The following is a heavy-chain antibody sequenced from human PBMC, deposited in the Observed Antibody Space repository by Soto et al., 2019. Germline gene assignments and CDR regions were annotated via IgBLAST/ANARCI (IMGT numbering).Heavy chain of an antibody. CDR3: ARVTSPGYFDS. J-gene: IGHJ4*02. V-gene: IGHV3-7*05. CDR2: IKQDGSEK. CDR1: GFSFSSHS. Sequence: EVQLVESGGGLVQPGGSLRLSCAASGFSFSSHSMTWVRQAPGKGPEWVAYIKQDGSEKYYVDSVMGRFTMSRDNTQSSLSLQMNTLRVEDTAVYYCARVTSPGYFDSWGQGTLVTVSS.